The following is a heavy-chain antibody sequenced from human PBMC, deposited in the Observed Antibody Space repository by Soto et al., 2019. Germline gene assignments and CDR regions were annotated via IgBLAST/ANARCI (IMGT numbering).Heavy chain of an antibody. D-gene: IGHD2-21*02. CDR3: ARHAVRPYCGGDCYHYYYYGMDV. CDR2: IWYDGSNK. CDR1: GFTFSSYG. J-gene: IGHJ6*04. V-gene: IGHV3-33*01. Sequence: PGGSLRLSCAASGFTFSSYGMHWVRQAPGKGLEWVAVIWYDGSNKYYADSVKGRFTISRDNSKNTLYLQMNSLRAEDTAVYYCARHAVRPYCGGDCYHYYYYGMDVWGKGTTVTVS.